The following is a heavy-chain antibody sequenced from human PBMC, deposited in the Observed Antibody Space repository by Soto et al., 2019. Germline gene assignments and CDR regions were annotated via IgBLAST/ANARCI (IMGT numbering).Heavy chain of an antibody. CDR1: GYTFTSYA. Sequence: QVQLVQSGAEVKKPGASVKVSCKASGYTFTSYAMHWVRQAPGQRLEWMGWINAGNGNTKYSQKFXXRXXITRDTSASTAYMELSSLRSEDTAVYYCARGLNGYLHYFDYWGQGTLVTVSS. J-gene: IGHJ4*02. CDR3: ARGLNGYLHYFDY. D-gene: IGHD5-18*01. V-gene: IGHV1-3*01. CDR2: INAGNGNT.